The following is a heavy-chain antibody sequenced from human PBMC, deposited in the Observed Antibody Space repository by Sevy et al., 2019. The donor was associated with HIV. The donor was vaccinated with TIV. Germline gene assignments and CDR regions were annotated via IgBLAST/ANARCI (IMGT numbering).Heavy chain of an antibody. CDR3: ASAVRGSYFDY. J-gene: IGHJ4*02. Sequence: GGSLRLSCAASGFTVSSNCMSWVRQAPGKGLEWVSVIYSGGSTYYADSVKGRFTISRDNSKNTLYLQMNSLRAEDTAVYYCASAVRGSYFDYWGQGTLVTVSS. CDR2: IYSGGST. D-gene: IGHD3-16*01. CDR1: GFTVSSNC. V-gene: IGHV3-53*01.